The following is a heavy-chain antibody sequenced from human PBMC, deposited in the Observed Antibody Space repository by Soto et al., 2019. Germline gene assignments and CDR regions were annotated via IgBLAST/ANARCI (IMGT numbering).Heavy chain of an antibody. Sequence: RRLSCAASGFTFSSYGMHWVRQAPGKGLEWVAVISYDGSNKYYADSVKGRFTISRDNSKNTLYLQMNSLRAEDTAVYYCAKLMRSVSGMDVWGQGTTVTVSS. J-gene: IGHJ6*02. CDR3: AKLMRSVSGMDV. CDR2: ISYDGSNK. V-gene: IGHV3-30*18. CDR1: GFTFSSYG.